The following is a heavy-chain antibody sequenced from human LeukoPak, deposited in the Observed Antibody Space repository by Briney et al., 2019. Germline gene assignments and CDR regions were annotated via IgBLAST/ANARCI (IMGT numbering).Heavy chain of an antibody. V-gene: IGHV3-30*18. CDR3: AKEYSFDNWFFDL. J-gene: IGHJ4*02. D-gene: IGHD1-20*01. CDR2: VGDTGNVK. Sequence: GGSLRLSCAASGFTFSTYGMHWVRQAPGKGLEWVTVVGDTGNVKHYAESVQGRFIVSRDNSENTLYLQVNSLRDDDTAVYYCAKEYSFDNWFFDLWGQGILVTVSS. CDR1: GFTFSTYG.